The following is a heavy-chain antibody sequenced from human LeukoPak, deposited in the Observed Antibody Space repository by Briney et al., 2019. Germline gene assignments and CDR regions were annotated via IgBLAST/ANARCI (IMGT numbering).Heavy chain of an antibody. CDR2: ISGRGGST. Sequence: GGSLRLSCAASGFTFDDYAMHWVRHAPGKGLEWVSGISGRGGSTYYADSVKGRFTISRDNSKNTLYLQMNSLRAEDTAVYYCARDRVVIAVAGYYYGMDVWGQGTTVTVSS. J-gene: IGHJ6*02. CDR1: GFTFDDYA. CDR3: ARDRVVIAVAGYYYGMDV. D-gene: IGHD6-19*01. V-gene: IGHV3-23*01.